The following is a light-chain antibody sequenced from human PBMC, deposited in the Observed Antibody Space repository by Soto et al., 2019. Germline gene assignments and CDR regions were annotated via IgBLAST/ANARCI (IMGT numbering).Light chain of an antibody. J-gene: IGLJ1*01. CDR1: NSNIGSSH. CDR2: RNS. CDR3: AAWDNSLSGFYV. V-gene: IGLV1-47*01. Sequence: QSVMTQPPSVPGTPWQRVTISCSGSNSNIGSSHVYWYQQVPGTAPKFLIYRNSQRPSGVPDRFSGSKSGTSASLAISGLRSEDEADYYCAAWDNSLSGFYVFGTGTKVTVL.